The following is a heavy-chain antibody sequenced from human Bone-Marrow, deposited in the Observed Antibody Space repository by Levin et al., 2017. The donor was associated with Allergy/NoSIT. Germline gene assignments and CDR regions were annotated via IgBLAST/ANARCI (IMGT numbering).Heavy chain of an antibody. CDR2: IGTASDS. J-gene: IGHJ6*02. V-gene: IGHV3-13*01. CDR3: ARDSSRNGMDV. CDR1: GFIVSTYD. D-gene: IGHD6-6*01. Sequence: GASVKVSCAASGFIVSTYDIHWVRQVVGKGLEWVAEIGTASDSYYSDSVKGRFTISRENSKNSVYLQMNSLRDGDTAVYFCARDSSRNGMDVWGQGTTVTVSS.